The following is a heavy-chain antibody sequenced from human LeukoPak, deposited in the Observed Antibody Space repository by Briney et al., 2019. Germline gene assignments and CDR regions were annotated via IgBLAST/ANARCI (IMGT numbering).Heavy chain of an antibody. CDR2: INPNSGDT. Sequence: ASVKVSCKASGYTFTGYYMHSVRQAPGQGLEWMGWINPNSGDTNYAQKFQGRVTMTRDTSISTAYMELSRLRSDDTAVYYCARDPINYYDSSGYDWGQGTLVTVSS. V-gene: IGHV1-2*02. CDR3: ARDPINYYDSSGYD. CDR1: GYTFTGYY. D-gene: IGHD3-22*01. J-gene: IGHJ4*01.